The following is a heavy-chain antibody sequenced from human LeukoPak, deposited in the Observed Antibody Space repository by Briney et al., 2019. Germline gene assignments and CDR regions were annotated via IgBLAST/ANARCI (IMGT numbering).Heavy chain of an antibody. Sequence: MGWMNPNSGNTGYPQKFQRRVTMTRNTSIRTAYMELSSLRSEDTAVYYCARAIAAAGADYWGQGTLVTVSS. V-gene: IGHV1-8*01. D-gene: IGHD6-13*01. CDR2: MNPNSGNT. J-gene: IGHJ4*02. CDR3: ARAIAAAGADY.